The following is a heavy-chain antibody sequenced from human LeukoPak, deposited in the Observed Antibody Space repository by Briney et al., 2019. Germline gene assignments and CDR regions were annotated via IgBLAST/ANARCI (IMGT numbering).Heavy chain of an antibody. CDR2: ISYDGSNK. D-gene: IGHD3-16*02. V-gene: IGHV3-30*04. J-gene: IGHJ4*02. CDR1: GFTFSSYA. CDR3: ARDLGGTYYDYVWGSYRYGYFDY. Sequence: GRSLRLSCAASGFTFSSYAMHWVRQAPGKGLEWVAVISYDGSNKYYADSVKGRFTISRDNSKNTLYLQMNSLRAEDTAVYYCARDLGGTYYDYVWGSYRYGYFDYWGQGTLVTVSS.